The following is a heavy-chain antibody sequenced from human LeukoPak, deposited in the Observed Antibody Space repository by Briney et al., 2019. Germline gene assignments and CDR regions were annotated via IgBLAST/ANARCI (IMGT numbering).Heavy chain of an antibody. D-gene: IGHD4-17*01. Sequence: SETLSLTCTVSGGSISSGSYYWSWIRQPAGKGLEWIGRIYTSGSTNYNPSLKSRVTISVDTSKNQFSLKLSSVTAADTAVYYCARTYGDYAYYYYYYMDVWGKGTTVTVSS. CDR3: ARTYGDYAYYYYYYMDV. CDR2: IYTSGST. J-gene: IGHJ6*03. CDR1: GGSISSGSYY. V-gene: IGHV4-61*02.